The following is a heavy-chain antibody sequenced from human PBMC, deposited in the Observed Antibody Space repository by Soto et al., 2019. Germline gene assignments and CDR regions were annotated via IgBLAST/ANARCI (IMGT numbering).Heavy chain of an antibody. D-gene: IGHD3-10*01. J-gene: IGHJ5*02. CDR2: ISYDGSNK. CDR1: GFTFSSYG. CDR3: AKGVTMVRGVILDWFDP. V-gene: IGHV3-30*18. Sequence: LRLSCAASGFTFSSYGMHWVRQAPGKGLEWVAVISYDGSNKYYADSVKGRFTISRDNSKNTLYLQMNSLRAEDTAVYYCAKGVTMVRGVILDWFDPWGQGTLVTVSS.